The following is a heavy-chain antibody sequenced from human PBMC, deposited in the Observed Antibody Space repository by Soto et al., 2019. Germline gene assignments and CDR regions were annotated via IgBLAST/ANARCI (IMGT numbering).Heavy chain of an antibody. V-gene: IGHV4-34*01. J-gene: IGHJ5*02. CDR3: ARANGLRLGELSWGGPNWFDP. Sequence: QVRLQQWGAGLLKPSETLSLTCAVYGGSFIGYYWSWIRQPPGKGLEWIGEFNPTRSTNYNPSLKSRVTILIDTSKNQFSLKLSSVTAADRAMYYCARANGLRLGELSWGGPNWFDPWGQGTLVTVSS. D-gene: IGHD3-16*02. CDR1: GGSFIGYY. CDR2: FNPTRST.